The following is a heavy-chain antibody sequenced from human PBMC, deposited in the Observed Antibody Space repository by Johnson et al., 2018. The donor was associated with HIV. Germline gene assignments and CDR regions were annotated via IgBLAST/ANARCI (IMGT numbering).Heavy chain of an antibody. Sequence: VLLVESGGGLVQPGRSLRLSCAASGFTFDDYAMHWVRQAPGKGLEWVSGISWNSGSIGYADSVKGRFTISRDNSKNTLYLQMNSLRAEDTAVYYCAKDGGGGGRWRRTGEEGWESWGQGTMGTVCS. CDR2: ISWNSGSI. V-gene: IGHV3-9*01. J-gene: IGHJ3*01. CDR3: AKDGGGGGRWRRTGEEGWES. D-gene: IGHD3-10*01. CDR1: GFTFDDYA.